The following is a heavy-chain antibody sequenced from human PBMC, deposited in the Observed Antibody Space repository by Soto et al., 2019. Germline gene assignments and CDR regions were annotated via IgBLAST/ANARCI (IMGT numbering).Heavy chain of an antibody. CDR3: AHLPGGWYPFSYYYGMDV. Sequence: QITLKESGPTLVKPTQTLTLTCTFSGFSLSTSGVGVGWIRQPPGKALEWLALIYWDDDKRYSPSLKSRLTITKATPKNQVVLTMTNMDPVDTATYYCAHLPGGWYPFSYYYGMDVWGQGTTVTVSS. CDR1: GFSLSTSGVG. D-gene: IGHD6-19*01. J-gene: IGHJ6*02. CDR2: IYWDDDK. V-gene: IGHV2-5*02.